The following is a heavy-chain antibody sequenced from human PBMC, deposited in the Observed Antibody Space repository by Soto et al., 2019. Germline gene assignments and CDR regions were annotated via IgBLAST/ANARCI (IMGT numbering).Heavy chain of an antibody. CDR1: GGTFSTYA. CDR3: ASGIQLWLRRINTGYSG. D-gene: IGHD5-18*01. J-gene: IGHJ4*01. V-gene: IGHV1-69*12. CDR2: IIPMFGTA. Sequence: QVQLVQSGAEVKKPESSVKVSCKAPGGTFSTYAISWVRQAPGQGLEWMGGIIPMFGTANYAQRFQDRVTITAEESTNTVYMELSSLRSEDTAVYFCASGIQLWLRRINTGYSGWGHGTLVTVSS.